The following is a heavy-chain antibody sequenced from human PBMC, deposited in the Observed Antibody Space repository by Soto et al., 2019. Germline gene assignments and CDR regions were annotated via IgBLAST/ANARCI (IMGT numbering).Heavy chain of an antibody. V-gene: IGHV4-61*01. CDR3: ARGRGYSSTRNWFDP. D-gene: IGHD6-13*01. CDR1: GGSVSSGSYY. CDR2: IYYSGST. Sequence: SETLSLTCTVSGGSVSSGSYYWSWIRQPPGKGLEWIGYIYYSGSTNYNPSLKSRVTISVDTSKNQFSLKLSSVTAADTAVYYCARGRGYSSTRNWFDPWGQGTLVTVSS. J-gene: IGHJ5*02.